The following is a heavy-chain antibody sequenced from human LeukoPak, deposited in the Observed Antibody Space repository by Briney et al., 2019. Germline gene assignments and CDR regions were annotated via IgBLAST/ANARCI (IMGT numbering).Heavy chain of an antibody. Sequence: SETLSLTCTVSGGSLRGYYWSWIRQPPGKPLEWIGYIYYSGGTNYNPSLKSRVTISVDTSKNQFSLKLRSVTAADTALYYCARVDDWNALEFWGQGTLVTVSS. CDR2: IYYSGGT. D-gene: IGHD1-1*01. CDR3: ARVDDWNALEF. J-gene: IGHJ4*02. V-gene: IGHV4-59*01. CDR1: GGSLRGYY.